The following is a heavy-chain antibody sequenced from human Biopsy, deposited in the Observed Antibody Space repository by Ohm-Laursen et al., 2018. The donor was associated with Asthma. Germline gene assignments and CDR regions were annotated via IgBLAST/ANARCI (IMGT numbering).Heavy chain of an antibody. V-gene: IGHV3-7*01. J-gene: IGHJ4*02. CDR3: SRDTLGYYFDI. CDR2: IKHDGTEK. Sequence: SLRPSCTATGFTFGDYWMSWVRQVPGKGLEWVANIKHDGTEKNHVDSLKGRFTISRDNAKNMLFLQMNSLRSDDTAVYYCSRDTLGYYFDIWGPGTQVTVSS. CDR1: GFTFGDYW. D-gene: IGHD6-13*01.